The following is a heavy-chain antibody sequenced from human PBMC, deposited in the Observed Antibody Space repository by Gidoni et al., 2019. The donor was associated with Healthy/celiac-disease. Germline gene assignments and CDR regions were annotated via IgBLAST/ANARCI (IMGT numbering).Heavy chain of an antibody. J-gene: IGHJ4*02. Sequence: QVQLVQSGAAVKTPGSSVQVSCKASGGTFSSYAISWVRQAPGQGLEWMGRIIPILGIANYAQKFQGRVTITADKSTSTAYMELSSLRSEDTAVYYCARGGITGTNDYWGQGTLVTVSS. V-gene: IGHV1-69*04. CDR1: GGTFSSYA. CDR3: ARGGITGTNDY. D-gene: IGHD1-7*01. CDR2: IIPILGIA.